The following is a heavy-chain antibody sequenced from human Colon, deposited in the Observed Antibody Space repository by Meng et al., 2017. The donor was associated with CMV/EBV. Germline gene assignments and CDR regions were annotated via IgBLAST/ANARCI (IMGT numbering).Heavy chain of an antibody. CDR1: GFTFSRNG. V-gene: IGHV3-33*06. J-gene: IGHJ4*02. CDR2: IWYDGTDK. Sequence: SGFTFSRNGMHWVRQAPGMGLEWVAVIWYDGTDKFYADSVKGRFTISRDNAENMVYLQMNNLRAEDTAMYYCAKDGTDRDSSYFIDNWGQGTLVTVSS. CDR3: AKDGTDRDSSYFIDN. D-gene: IGHD3/OR15-3a*01.